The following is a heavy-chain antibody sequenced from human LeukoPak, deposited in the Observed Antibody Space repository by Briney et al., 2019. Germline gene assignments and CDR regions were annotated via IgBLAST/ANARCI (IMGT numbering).Heavy chain of an antibody. D-gene: IGHD6-13*01. CDR2: IYPGDSDT. CDR3: ARILAAAGTGNAFDI. J-gene: IGHJ3*02. V-gene: IGHV5-51*01. CDR1: GYSFTSYW. Sequence: PGESLKISCKGSGYSFTSYWIGWVRQLPGKGLVWMGIIYPGDSDTRYSPSFQGQVTISADKSISTAYLQWSSLKASDTAMYYCARILAAAGTGNAFDIWGQGTMVTVSS.